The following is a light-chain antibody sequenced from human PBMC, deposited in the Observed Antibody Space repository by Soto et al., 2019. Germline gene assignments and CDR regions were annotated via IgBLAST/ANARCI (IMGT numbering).Light chain of an antibody. Sequence: EIVLTQSPATLSLSPGERATLSCRASQSVGNNLAWYQQKPGQAPGLLIYEASTRAPGIPARFSGSGSGTDFTLTISRLEPEDFAVYYCQQHAHWPLTFGGGTKVEIK. J-gene: IGKJ4*01. V-gene: IGKV3-11*01. CDR1: QSVGNN. CDR2: EAS. CDR3: QQHAHWPLT.